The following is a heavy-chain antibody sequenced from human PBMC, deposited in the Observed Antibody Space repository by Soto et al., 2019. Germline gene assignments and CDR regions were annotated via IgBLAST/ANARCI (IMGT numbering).Heavy chain of an antibody. D-gene: IGHD2-8*01. CDR3: ARGGYCTNGVCYDAFDY. V-gene: IGHV4-59*02. Sequence: PSETLSLTCTVSGGSVSSYYWSWIRQPPGKGLEWIGYIYYSGSTNYNPSLKSRVTISVDTSKNQFSLKLSSVTAADTAVYYCARGGYCTNGVCYDAFDYWGQGTLVTVSS. J-gene: IGHJ4*02. CDR2: IYYSGST. CDR1: GGSVSSYY.